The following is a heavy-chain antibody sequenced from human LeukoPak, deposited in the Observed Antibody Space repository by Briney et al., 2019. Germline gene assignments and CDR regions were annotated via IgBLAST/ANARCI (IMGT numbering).Heavy chain of an antibody. D-gene: IGHD6-13*01. J-gene: IGHJ6*02. V-gene: IGHV3-30-3*01. CDR2: ISYDGSNK. CDR3: AREQYSSSWSQNYGMDV. Sequence: GGSLRLSCAASGFTFSSYAMHWVRQAPGKGLEWVAVISYDGSNKYYADSVKGRFTISRDNSKNTLYLQMNSLRAEDTAVYYCAREQYSSSWSQNYGMDVWGQGTTVTVSS. CDR1: GFTFSSYA.